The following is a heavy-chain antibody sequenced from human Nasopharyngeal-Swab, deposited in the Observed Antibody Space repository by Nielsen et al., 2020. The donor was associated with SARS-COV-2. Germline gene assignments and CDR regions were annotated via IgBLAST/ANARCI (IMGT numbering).Heavy chain of an antibody. CDR1: GFNFNTYN. CDR2: ISSGSRST. J-gene: IGHJ5*02. Sequence: GGSLRLSYAASGFNFNTYNMNWVRQAPGKGLEWISYISSGSRSTYYADSVKGRFTISRDNGENSVYLQMNSLRDEDTAVYYCVRGASSAFVRWLDPWGQGTLVTVSS. CDR3: VRGASSAFVRWLDP. V-gene: IGHV3-48*02. D-gene: IGHD3-22*01.